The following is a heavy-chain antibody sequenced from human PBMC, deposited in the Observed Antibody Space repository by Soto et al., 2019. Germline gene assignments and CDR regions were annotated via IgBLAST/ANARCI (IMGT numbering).Heavy chain of an antibody. V-gene: IGHV3-9*01. CDR3: AKDLVYYDSSGYGGFDY. D-gene: IGHD3-22*01. J-gene: IGHJ4*02. CDR1: GFTFDDYA. Sequence: GGSLRLSCAASGFTFDDYAMHWVRQAPGKGLEWVSGIIWNRGSIGYADYVKGRFTISRDNAKNSLYLQMNSLRAEDTALYYCAKDLVYYDSSGYGGFDYWGQGTLVTVSS. CDR2: IIWNRGSI.